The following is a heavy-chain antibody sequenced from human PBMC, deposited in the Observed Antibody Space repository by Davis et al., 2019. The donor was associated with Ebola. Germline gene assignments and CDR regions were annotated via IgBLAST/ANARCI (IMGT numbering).Heavy chain of an antibody. CDR3: ARGVYSSSWYGRALYYYYYYGMDV. D-gene: IGHD6-13*01. J-gene: IGHJ6*02. Sequence: ASVKVSCKASGYTFTGYYMHWVRQAPGQGLEWMGWINPNSGGTNYAQKFQGRVTMTRDTSISTAYMELSRLRFDDTAVYYCARGVYSSSWYGRALYYYYYYGMDVWGQGTTVTVSS. CDR1: GYTFTGYY. CDR2: INPNSGGT. V-gene: IGHV1-2*02.